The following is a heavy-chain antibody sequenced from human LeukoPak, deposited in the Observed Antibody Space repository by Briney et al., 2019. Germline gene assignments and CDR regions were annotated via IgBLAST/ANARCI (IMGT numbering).Heavy chain of an antibody. J-gene: IGHJ4*02. D-gene: IGHD4-11*01. CDR1: GFTVSSNY. V-gene: IGHV3-53*01. Sequence: GGSLRLSCAASGFTVSSNYMSWVRQAPGKGLEWVSVIYSGGSTYYADSVKGRFTISRDNSKNTLYLQMNSLRAEDTAVYYCARYSNYVQGFDYWGQGTLVTVSS. CDR3: ARYSNYVQGFDY. CDR2: IYSGGST.